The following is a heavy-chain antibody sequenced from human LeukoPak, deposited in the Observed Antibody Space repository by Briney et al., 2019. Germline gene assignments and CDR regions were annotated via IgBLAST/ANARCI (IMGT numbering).Heavy chain of an antibody. J-gene: IGHJ4*02. Sequence: GASVKVSCKASGYTFTSYGISWVRQAPGQGLEWMGWISAYNGNTNYAQKLQGRVTMTTDTSTSTAYTELRSLRSDDTAVYYCAREAAAGTFGYWGQGTLVTVSS. CDR3: AREAAAGTFGY. V-gene: IGHV1-18*01. CDR2: ISAYNGNT. CDR1: GYTFTSYG. D-gene: IGHD6-13*01.